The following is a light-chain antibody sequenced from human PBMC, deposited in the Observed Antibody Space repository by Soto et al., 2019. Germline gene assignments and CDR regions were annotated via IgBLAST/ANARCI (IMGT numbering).Light chain of an antibody. CDR1: QSIRGY. J-gene: IGKJ4*01. CDR3: HQTSGIPFN. Sequence: MQLTQSPSSLSASVGDRVTITCRASQSIRGYLNWYQQKQGKAPKLLIYAASTLQRGVPARFSGSGYGADFSLTISRLQPEDFATYYCHQTSGIPFNFGGGTKVEN. CDR2: AAS. V-gene: IGKV1-39*01.